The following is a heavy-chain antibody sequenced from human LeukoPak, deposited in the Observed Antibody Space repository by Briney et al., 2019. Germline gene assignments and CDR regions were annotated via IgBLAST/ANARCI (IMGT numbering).Heavy chain of an antibody. CDR2: INHSGST. V-gene: IGHV4-34*01. CDR1: GGSFSGYY. CDR3: ARSRNSPYCRYTKRPYSSSSRGMDV. J-gene: IGHJ6*02. Sequence: SETLSLTCAVYGGSFSGYYWSWIRQPPGKGLEWIGEINHSGSTNYNPSLKSRVTISVDTSKNQFSLKLSSVTAADTAVYYCARSRNSPYCRYTKRPYSSSSRGMDVWGQGTTVTVSS. D-gene: IGHD6-6*01.